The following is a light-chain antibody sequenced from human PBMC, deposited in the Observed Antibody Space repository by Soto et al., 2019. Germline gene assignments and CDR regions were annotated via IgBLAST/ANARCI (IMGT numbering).Light chain of an antibody. J-gene: IGKJ1*01. CDR1: QSLLHSNGNIY. CDR2: LGS. Sequence: DIVLTQSPLSLPVTPGEPASISCRSSQSLLHSNGNIYLDWYLQKPGQSPQLLIYLGSIRASGVLDRFSGSGSGTDFTLTITRVEAEDVGVYYCMQAIQAPRTFCLGTKVEIK. CDR3: MQAIQAPRT. V-gene: IGKV2-28*01.